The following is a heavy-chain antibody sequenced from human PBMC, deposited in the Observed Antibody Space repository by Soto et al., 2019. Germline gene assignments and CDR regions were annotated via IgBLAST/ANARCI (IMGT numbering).Heavy chain of an antibody. CDR3: ARVGGYSYSGEDYFDY. CDR1: GGTFSSYA. Sequence: AASVKVSCKASGGTFSSYAISWVRQAPGQGLERMGGIIPIFGTANYAQKFQGRVTITADESTSTAYMELSSLRSEDTAVYYCARVGGYSYSGEDYFDYWGQGTLVTVS. V-gene: IGHV1-69*13. D-gene: IGHD5-18*01. J-gene: IGHJ4*02. CDR2: IIPIFGTA.